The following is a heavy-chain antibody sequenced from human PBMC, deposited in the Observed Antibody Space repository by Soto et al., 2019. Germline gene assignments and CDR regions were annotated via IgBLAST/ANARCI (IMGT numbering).Heavy chain of an antibody. V-gene: IGHV1-18*01. CDR3: ARDLIRYSSGWYYFDY. D-gene: IGHD6-19*01. Sequence: ASVKVSCKASGYTFTSYGISWVRQAPGQGLEWMGWISAYNGNTNYAQKLQGRVTMTTDTSTSTAYMELRSLRSDDTAVYYCARDLIRYSSGWYYFDYWGQGTLVTVSS. J-gene: IGHJ4*02. CDR1: GYTFTSYG. CDR2: ISAYNGNT.